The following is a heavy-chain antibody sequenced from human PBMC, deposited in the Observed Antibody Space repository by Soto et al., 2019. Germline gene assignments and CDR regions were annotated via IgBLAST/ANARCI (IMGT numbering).Heavy chain of an antibody. J-gene: IGHJ5*02. V-gene: IGHV1-69*02. CDR1: GGTFSSYT. Sequence: QVQLVQSGAEVKKPGSSVKVSCKASGGTFSSYTISWVRQAPGQGLEWMGRIIPILGIANYAQKFQGRVTITADKSTSTAYMELSSLRPEDTAVYYCARTLVVVAATRPSGWFDPWGQGTLVTVSS. D-gene: IGHD2-15*01. CDR3: ARTLVVVAATRPSGWFDP. CDR2: IIPILGIA.